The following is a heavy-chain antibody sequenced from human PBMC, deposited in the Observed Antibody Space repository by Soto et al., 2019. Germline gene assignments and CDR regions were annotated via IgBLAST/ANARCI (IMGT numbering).Heavy chain of an antibody. J-gene: IGHJ6*02. V-gene: IGHV3-33*01. D-gene: IGHD2-15*01. CDR2: IWYDGSNK. CDR1: GFTFSSYG. Sequence: GGSLRLSCAASGFTFSSYGMHWVRQAPGKGLEWVAVIWYDGSNKYYADSVKGRFTISRDNSKNTLYLQMNSLRAEDTAVYYCARDPLPVVVAATAHYYYGMDVWGQGTTVTVSS. CDR3: ARDPLPVVVAATAHYYYGMDV.